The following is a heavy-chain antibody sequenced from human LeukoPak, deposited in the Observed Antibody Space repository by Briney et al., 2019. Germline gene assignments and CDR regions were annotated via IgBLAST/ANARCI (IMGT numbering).Heavy chain of an antibody. CDR1: GFTFSSYA. CDR3: ARDLDYYGSGSYAFDF. V-gene: IGHV3-48*04. Sequence: PGGSLRLSCAASGFTFSSYAMHWVRQAPGKGLEWVSYISSSGSTLYYADSVKGRFTISRDNAKNSLFLQMKSLRAEDTAVYYCARDLDYYGSGSYAFDFWGQGTLVTVSS. D-gene: IGHD3-10*01. CDR2: ISSSGSTL. J-gene: IGHJ4*02.